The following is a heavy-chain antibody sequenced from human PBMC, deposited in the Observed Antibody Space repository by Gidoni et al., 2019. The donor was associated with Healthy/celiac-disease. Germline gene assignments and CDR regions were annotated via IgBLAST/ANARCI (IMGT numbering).Heavy chain of an antibody. J-gene: IGHJ6*03. CDR3: ARHVVMRSSWKQIPYYYYYCMDV. Sequence: QLQLQESGPGLVKPSETPSLTCTVSGGSISSSSYYWGWIRQPPGKGLEWIGRFYYSGSTYYNPSLKSRVTISVDTSKNQFSLKLSSVTAADTAVYYCARHVVMRSSWKQIPYYYYYCMDVWGKGTTVTVSS. CDR1: GGSISSSSYY. D-gene: IGHD6-13*01. V-gene: IGHV4-39*01. CDR2: FYYSGST.